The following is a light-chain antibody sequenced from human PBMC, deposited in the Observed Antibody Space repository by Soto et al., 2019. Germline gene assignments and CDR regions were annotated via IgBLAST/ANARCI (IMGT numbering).Light chain of an antibody. CDR2: STN. Sequence: QTVVTQEPSLSVSPGGTVTLTCGLSSGSVSTSFYPSWHQQTPGQAPRTLIHSTNIRSSGVPDRFSGSIVGDKAALSITGAQTDDECDYFCVLYLGAGISLFGGGTKLTVL. CDR3: VLYLGAGISL. V-gene: IGLV8-61*01. CDR1: SGSVSTSFY. J-gene: IGLJ2*01.